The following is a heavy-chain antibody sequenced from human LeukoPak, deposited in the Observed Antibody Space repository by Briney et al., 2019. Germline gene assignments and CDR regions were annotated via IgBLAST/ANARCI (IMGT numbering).Heavy chain of an antibody. D-gene: IGHD2-15*01. CDR3: AREMKGGVVVIAASEFDY. Sequence: GSLRLSCAASGFTFNNAWMSWVRQAPGKGLEWVANINQDGSEKHYVDSLKGRFTISRDNAKNSPYLQMSRLRAEDTAVYYCAREMKGGVVVIAASEFDYWGQGTLVTVSS. J-gene: IGHJ4*02. V-gene: IGHV3-7*01. CDR1: GFTFNNAW. CDR2: INQDGSEK.